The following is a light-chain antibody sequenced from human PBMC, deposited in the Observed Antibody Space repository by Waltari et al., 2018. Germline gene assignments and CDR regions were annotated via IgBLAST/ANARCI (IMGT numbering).Light chain of an antibody. Sequence: DIQMTQSPSSLSASVGDQVTITCHASQAISTWLAWYQQKPGRPPKSLIYAASNLQSGVPSRFSGSGSGTDFTLTISSLQPEDFATYYCQQYDELPFTFGPGTNLDIK. J-gene: IGKJ3*01. CDR1: QAISTW. V-gene: IGKV1D-16*01. CDR3: QQYDELPFT. CDR2: AAS.